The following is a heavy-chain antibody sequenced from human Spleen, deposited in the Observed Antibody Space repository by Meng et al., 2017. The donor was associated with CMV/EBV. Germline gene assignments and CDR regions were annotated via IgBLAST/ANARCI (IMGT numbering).Heavy chain of an antibody. D-gene: IGHD6-13*01. V-gene: IGHV3-74*01. CDR2: IHRDGSST. Sequence: GGSLRLSCAVSGFTFSSYWMHWVRQAPGKGLVWVSRIHRDGSSTSYADSVKGRFTISRDNGKNTLYLQMNSLRAEDTAVYYCARETAAAGNWFDPWGQGTLVTVS. CDR3: ARETAAAGNWFDP. J-gene: IGHJ5*02. CDR1: GFTFSSYW.